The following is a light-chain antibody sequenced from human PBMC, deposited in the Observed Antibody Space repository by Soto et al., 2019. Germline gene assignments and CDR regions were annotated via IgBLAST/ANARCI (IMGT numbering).Light chain of an antibody. CDR2: DVT. CDR3: SSYTTSNTLV. Sequence: QSALTQPASVSGSPGQSSTISCTGTSSDVGAYNFVSWYQQHPGKAPKLMIYDVTNRPSGVSSRFSGSKSGNTASLAISGLHAEDEADYYCSSYTTSNTLVFGGGTKLTVL. J-gene: IGLJ2*01. V-gene: IGLV2-14*03. CDR1: SSDVGAYNF.